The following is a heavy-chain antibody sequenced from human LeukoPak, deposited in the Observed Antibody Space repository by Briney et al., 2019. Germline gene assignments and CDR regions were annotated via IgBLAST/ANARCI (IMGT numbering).Heavy chain of an antibody. J-gene: IGHJ4*02. Sequence: GGSLRLSCAASGFTFSSYGMHWVRQAPGKGLEWVAVIWYDGSNKYYADSVKGRFTISRDNSKNTLYLQMNSLRAEDTAVYYCARGVHYYGSGSPDYWGQGTLVTVSS. D-gene: IGHD3-10*01. CDR2: IWYDGSNK. CDR1: GFTFSSYG. V-gene: IGHV3-33*01. CDR3: ARGVHYYGSGSPDY.